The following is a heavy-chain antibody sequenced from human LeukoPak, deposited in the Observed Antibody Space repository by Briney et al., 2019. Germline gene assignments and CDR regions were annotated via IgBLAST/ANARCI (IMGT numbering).Heavy chain of an antibody. CDR2: IRYDGSNK. J-gene: IGHJ6*04. Sequence: GGSLRLSCAASGFTFSSYGMHWVRQAPGKGLEWVAFIRYDGSNKYYADSVKGRFTISRDNSKNTLYLQMNSLRAEDTAVCYCAKDVYHCSSTSCYGMDVWGKGTTVTVST. CDR1: GFTFSSYG. V-gene: IGHV3-30*02. CDR3: AKDVYHCSSTSCYGMDV. D-gene: IGHD2-2*01.